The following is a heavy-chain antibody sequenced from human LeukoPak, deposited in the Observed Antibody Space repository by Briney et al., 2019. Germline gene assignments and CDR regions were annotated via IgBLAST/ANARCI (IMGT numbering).Heavy chain of an antibody. D-gene: IGHD2-2*01. Sequence: GGSLRLSCAASGFTFSSYSMNWVRQAPGKGLEWVSSISSSSRYIYYADSVKGRFTISRDNAKNSLYLQMNSLRAEDTAVYYCARGGRIVVVPAAIPHYYYYMDVWGKGTTVTVSS. CDR3: ARGGRIVVVPAAIPHYYYYMDV. CDR2: ISSSSRYI. V-gene: IGHV3-21*01. J-gene: IGHJ6*03. CDR1: GFTFSSYS.